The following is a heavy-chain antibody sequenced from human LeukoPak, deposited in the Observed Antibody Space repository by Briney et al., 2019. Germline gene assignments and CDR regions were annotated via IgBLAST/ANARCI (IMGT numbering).Heavy chain of an antibody. CDR3: ARSTGTPSDY. V-gene: IGHV4-61*02. D-gene: IGHD1-7*01. J-gene: IGHJ4*02. Sequence: SETLSLTCIVSGGSISSGPYYWSWIRQPAGKGLEWIGRIYTSGSTNYNPSLKSRVTMSVDTSKNQFSLKLSSVTAADTAVYYCARSTGTPSDYWGQGTLVTVSS. CDR2: IYTSGST. CDR1: GGSISSGPYY.